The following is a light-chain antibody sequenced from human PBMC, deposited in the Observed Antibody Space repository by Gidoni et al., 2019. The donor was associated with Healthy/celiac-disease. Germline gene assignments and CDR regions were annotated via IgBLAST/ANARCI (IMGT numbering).Light chain of an antibody. CDR2: WAS. CDR3: QQYCSTPRT. CDR1: QSVLYSSNNKNY. V-gene: IGKV4-1*01. Sequence: DIVMTQSPDSLAVSLGERATIKCKSSQSVLYSSNNKNYLAWYQQKPGQPPKLLIYWASTRESGVPDRFSGSGSGTDFTLTISSLQAEDVAVYYCQQYCSTPRTFXXXTKLEIK. J-gene: IGKJ2*02.